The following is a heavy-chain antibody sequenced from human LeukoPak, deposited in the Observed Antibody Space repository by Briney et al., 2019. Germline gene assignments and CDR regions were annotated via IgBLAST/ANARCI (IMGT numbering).Heavy chain of an antibody. CDR3: AKVRPGIVVVPAAIFY. D-gene: IGHD2-2*01. CDR1: GFTFSSYA. V-gene: IGHV3-30-3*01. J-gene: IGHJ4*02. Sequence: GGSLRLSCAASGFTFSSYAMHWVRQAPGKGLEWVAVISYDGSNKYYADSVKGRFTISRDNSKNTRYLQMNSLRAEDTAVYYCAKVRPGIVVVPAAIFYWGQGTLVTVSS. CDR2: ISYDGSNK.